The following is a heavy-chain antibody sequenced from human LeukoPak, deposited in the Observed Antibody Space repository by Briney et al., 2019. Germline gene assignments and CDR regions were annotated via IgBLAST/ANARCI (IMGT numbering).Heavy chain of an antibody. Sequence: GGSLRLSCAASGFTFSDYYMSWIRQAPGKGLEWVSYISSSGNSTYYSGSVRGRFTISRDNAKNSLHLQMNSLRAEDTAVYYCAREGIEYSSSSGWFDPWGQGTLVTVSS. CDR3: AREGIEYSSSSGWFDP. CDR2: ISSSGNST. CDR1: GFTFSDYY. J-gene: IGHJ5*02. D-gene: IGHD6-6*01. V-gene: IGHV3-11*04.